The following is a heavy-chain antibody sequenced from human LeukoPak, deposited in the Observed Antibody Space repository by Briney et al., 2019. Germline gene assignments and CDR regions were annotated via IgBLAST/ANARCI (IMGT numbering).Heavy chain of an antibody. CDR2: IRYDGTNK. Sequence: GGSLRLSCAASGFTFSSYGMHWVRQAPGKGLEWVAFIRYDGTNKYYADSVKGRFTISRDNSKNTLYLQMNSLRAEDTAVYYCARDPLSSSSFDLWGQGTLVTVSS. D-gene: IGHD6-13*01. V-gene: IGHV3-30*02. J-gene: IGHJ4*02. CDR1: GFTFSSYG. CDR3: ARDPLSSSSFDL.